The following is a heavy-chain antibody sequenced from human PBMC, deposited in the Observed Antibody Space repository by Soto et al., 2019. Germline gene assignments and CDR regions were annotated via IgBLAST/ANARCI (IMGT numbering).Heavy chain of an antibody. CDR1: GGSVSSGSYY. CDR2: IYYSGST. CDR3: ARVSVVGAGYYFDY. J-gene: IGHJ4*02. D-gene: IGHD2-21*01. Sequence: SETLSLTCTVSGGSVSSGSYYWSWIRQPPGKGLEWIGYIYYSGSTNYNPSLKSRVTISVDTSKNQFSLKLSSVTAADTAVYYCARVSVVGAGYYFDYWGQGPLVTVSS. V-gene: IGHV4-61*01.